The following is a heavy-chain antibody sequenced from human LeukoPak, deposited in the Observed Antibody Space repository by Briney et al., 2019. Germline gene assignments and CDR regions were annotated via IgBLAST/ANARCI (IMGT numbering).Heavy chain of an antibody. CDR2: INPNSGGT. CDR1: GYTFTGYY. J-gene: IGHJ3*02. Sequence: ASAKVSCKASGYTFTGYYMHWVRQAPGQGLEWMGWINPNSGGTNYAQKFQGRVTMARDTSISTAYMELSRLRSDDTAVYYCARVSCSSTSCPARDAFDIWGQGTMVTVSS. V-gene: IGHV1-2*02. D-gene: IGHD2-2*01. CDR3: ARVSCSSTSCPARDAFDI.